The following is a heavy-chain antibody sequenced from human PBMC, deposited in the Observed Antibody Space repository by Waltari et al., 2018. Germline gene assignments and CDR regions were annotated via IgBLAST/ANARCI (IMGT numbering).Heavy chain of an antibody. CDR3: ARLFGFGNNADY. Sequence: EVQLVQSGAEMKKPGESLQISCKWSGYSSTRYWIAWVRPMSGKGLEWMAMIYPSDSDTRYSPSFQGQVTISVDKSTSTAYLQWNSLRASDTAVYFCARLFGFGNNADYWGQGTLVTVSS. V-gene: IGHV5-51*01. CDR1: GYSSTRYW. CDR2: IYPSDSDT. J-gene: IGHJ4*02. D-gene: IGHD3-3*01.